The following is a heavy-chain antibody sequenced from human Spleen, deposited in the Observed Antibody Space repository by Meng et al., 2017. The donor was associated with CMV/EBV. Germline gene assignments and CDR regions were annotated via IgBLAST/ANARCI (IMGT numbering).Heavy chain of an antibody. J-gene: IGHJ5*02. V-gene: IGHV1-46*01. D-gene: IGHD1-7*01. CDR3: TSEELELGTS. CDR1: GYTFTSYH. Sequence: KVSCKASGYTFTSYHVHWVRQAPGQGLEWMGRIIPFFATTNYAPKFQGRATLSTDDSTSTIYMELSSLRSQDTAIYYCTSEELELGTSWGQGTLVTVSS. CDR2: IIPFFATT.